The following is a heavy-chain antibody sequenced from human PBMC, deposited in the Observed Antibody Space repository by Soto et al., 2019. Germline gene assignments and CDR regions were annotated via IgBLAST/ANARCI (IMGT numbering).Heavy chain of an antibody. CDR3: ASSFTVPAAIAY. J-gene: IGHJ4*02. CDR1: VYTFTSYA. D-gene: IGHD2-2*02. CDR2: INAGNGNT. Sequence: HVQLVPSGAEVKKPGASVKVACKASVYTFTSYALQWVRQDPGQRLEWMGWINAGNGNTKYSQKFQGRVTITRDTSASTAYMELSSLRSEDTAVYYCASSFTVPAAIAYWGQGTLVTVSS. V-gene: IGHV1-3*01.